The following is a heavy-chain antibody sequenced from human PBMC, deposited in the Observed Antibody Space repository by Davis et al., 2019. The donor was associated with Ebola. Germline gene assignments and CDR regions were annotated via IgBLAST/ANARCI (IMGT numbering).Heavy chain of an antibody. Sequence: GESLKISCAASGFTFSSYAMSWVRQAPGKGLEWVSAISGSGGSTYYADSVKGRFTISRDNSKNMLYLQMNSLRAEDTAVYYCARDSLIGLGYYGMDVWGQGTTVTVSS. CDR2: ISGSGGST. D-gene: IGHD3-16*02. CDR3: ARDSLIGLGYYGMDV. J-gene: IGHJ6*02. V-gene: IGHV3-23*01. CDR1: GFTFSSYA.